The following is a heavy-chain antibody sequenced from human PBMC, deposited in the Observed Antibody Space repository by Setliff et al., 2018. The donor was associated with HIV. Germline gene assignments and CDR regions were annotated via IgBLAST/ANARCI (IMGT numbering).Heavy chain of an antibody. CDR2: MSTSSSYI. D-gene: IGHD3-22*01. CDR3: VRDSYCDSSGYYRGALDI. J-gene: IGHJ3*02. Sequence: PGGSLRLSCAASGFTFSSYSMNWVRQAPGKGLEWVSYMSTSSSYIYYADSVKGRFTISRDNAKNSLYLQMNSLRAEDTAVYYCVRDSYCDSSGYYRGALDIWGQGTMVTVSS. V-gene: IGHV3-21*01. CDR1: GFTFSSYS.